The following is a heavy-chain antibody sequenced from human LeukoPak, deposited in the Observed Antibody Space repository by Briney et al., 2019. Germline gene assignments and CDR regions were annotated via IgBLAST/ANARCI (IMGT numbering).Heavy chain of an antibody. V-gene: IGHV4-4*07. Sequence: PSETLSLTCSVSGGAIISYYWSWIRQPAGKGPEWIGRIYHTGNTDYNPSLKTRVTMSTDLSKKQFSLRLRSVTAADTAVYYCARLKFYDSTGYSPGYYMDVWGKGTAVSVSS. CDR2: IYHTGNT. J-gene: IGHJ6*03. D-gene: IGHD3-22*01. CDR3: ARLKFYDSTGYSPGYYMDV. CDR1: GGAIISYY.